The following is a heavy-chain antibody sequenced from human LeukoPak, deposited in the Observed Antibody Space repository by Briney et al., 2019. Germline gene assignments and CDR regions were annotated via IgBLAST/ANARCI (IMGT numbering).Heavy chain of an antibody. V-gene: IGHV3-64D*06. D-gene: IGHD2-2*01. CDR1: GFSISNFW. CDR2: ITSNGGST. CDR3: VKGRCSGSSCYGGDY. J-gene: IGHJ4*02. Sequence: PGGSLRLSCAASGFSISNFWMSWVRQAPGKGLEYVSAITSNGGSTYYADSVKGRFTISRDNSKNTLYLQMSSLRAEDTAVYYCVKGRCSGSSCYGGDYWGQGTLVTVSS.